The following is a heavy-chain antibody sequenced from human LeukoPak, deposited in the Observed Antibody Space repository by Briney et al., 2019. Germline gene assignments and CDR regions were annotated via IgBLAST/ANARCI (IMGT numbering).Heavy chain of an antibody. CDR1: GGSISSYY. CDR3: ARDRYYYDSSGYQLFDY. J-gene: IGHJ4*02. V-gene: IGHV4-4*07. Sequence: SETLSLTCTVSGGSISSYYWSWIRQPAGKGLEWIGRIYTSGSTNYNPSLKSRVTMSVDTSKNQFSLKLSSVTAADTAVYYCARDRYYYDSSGYQLFDYWGQGTLVTVSS. D-gene: IGHD3-22*01. CDR2: IYTSGST.